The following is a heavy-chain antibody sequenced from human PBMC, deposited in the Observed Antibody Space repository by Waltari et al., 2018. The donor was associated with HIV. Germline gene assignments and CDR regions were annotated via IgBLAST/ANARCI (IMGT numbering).Heavy chain of an antibody. V-gene: IGHV4-34*01. CDR1: GGSFSGYY. D-gene: IGHD6-19*01. J-gene: IGHJ6*01. CDR3: ARDSAPGLAVDDDDGEFFYYGLDV. CDR2: VNHVGRT. Sequence: QVHLEQWGTGLLRPSETLSLTCAVYGGSFSGYYLSWTRQHPGEGLEWIGEVNHVGRTNYSPSLKGRVTVSVDTSKNQFSLTMRSVTAADTAVYYCARDSAPGLAVDDDDGEFFYYGLDVWGQGTTVTVSS.